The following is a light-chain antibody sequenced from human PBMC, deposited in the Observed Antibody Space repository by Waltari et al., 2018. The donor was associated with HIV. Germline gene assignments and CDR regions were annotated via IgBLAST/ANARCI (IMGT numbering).Light chain of an antibody. CDR1: SGSVSPSYY. CDR3: VLYMGGGIWV. V-gene: IGLV8-61*01. CDR2: STN. Sequence: QTVVTQEPSFSVSPGGTVTLTCGLSSGSVSPSYYPSWYQQTPGQAPRTLIYSTNTRSSGVPDRFSGSILGNKAALTITGAQADDESDYYCVLYMGGGIWVFGGGTKLTVL. J-gene: IGLJ3*02.